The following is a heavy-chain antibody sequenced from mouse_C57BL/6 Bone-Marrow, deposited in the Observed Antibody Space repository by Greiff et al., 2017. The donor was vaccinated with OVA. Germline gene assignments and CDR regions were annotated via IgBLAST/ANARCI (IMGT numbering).Heavy chain of an antibody. CDR3: ARHEEGYYDYDSWAMDY. D-gene: IGHD2-4*01. J-gene: IGHJ4*01. Sequence: VQLQQSGAELVKPGASVKLSCKASGYTFTEYTIHWVKQRSGQGLEWIGWFYPGSGSIKYNEKFKDKATLTADKSSSTVYMELSRLTSEDSAVYFCARHEEGYYDYDSWAMDYWGQGTSVTVSS. CDR2: FYPGSGSI. V-gene: IGHV1-62-2*01. CDR1: GYTFTEYT.